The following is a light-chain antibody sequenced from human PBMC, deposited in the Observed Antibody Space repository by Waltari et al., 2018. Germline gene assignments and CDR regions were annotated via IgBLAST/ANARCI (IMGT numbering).Light chain of an antibody. Sequence: QSALPQPASVSGSPGQSITISCTGTRSDVGRYNLVSWYQQFPGTAPKLIIYEGNKRPSGVSNRFSGSKSGNTDSLKISGLQAEDEADYYCSSYAGSRPYVFGTGTKVTVL. V-gene: IGLV2-23*01. J-gene: IGLJ1*01. CDR3: SSYAGSRPYV. CDR1: RSDVGRYNL. CDR2: EGN.